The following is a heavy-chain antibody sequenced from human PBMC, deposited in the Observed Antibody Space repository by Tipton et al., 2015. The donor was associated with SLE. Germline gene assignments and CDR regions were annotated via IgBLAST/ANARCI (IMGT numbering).Heavy chain of an antibody. Sequence: TLSLTCTVSGGSISSYYWSWIRQPPGKGLEWIGYIYTSGSTNYNPSLKSRVTISVDTSKNQFSLKLSSVTAADTAVYYCARATYYDFWSGYPRASNYYGMDVWGQGTTVTVSS. V-gene: IGHV4-4*09. CDR1: GGSISSYY. J-gene: IGHJ6*02. CDR2: IYTSGST. CDR3: ARATYYDFWSGYPRASNYYGMDV. D-gene: IGHD3-3*01.